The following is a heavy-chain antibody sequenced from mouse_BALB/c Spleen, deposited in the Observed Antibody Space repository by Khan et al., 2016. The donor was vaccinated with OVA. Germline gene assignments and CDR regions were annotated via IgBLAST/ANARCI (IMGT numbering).Heavy chain of an antibody. J-gene: IGHJ3*01. D-gene: IGHD3-1*01. V-gene: IGHV3-6*02. CDR2: IRYDGDS. CDR1: GYSITSGYF. Sequence: EVQLQESGPGLVKPSQSLSLTCSVTGYSITSGYFWNWIRQFPGNNLEWLGYIRYDGDSDYNPSLKNRIPITRDTSKNQVLRKLNSGAPEDAATYYCARGGSSGPAWFAYWGQGTLVTVSA. CDR3: ARGGSSGPAWFAY.